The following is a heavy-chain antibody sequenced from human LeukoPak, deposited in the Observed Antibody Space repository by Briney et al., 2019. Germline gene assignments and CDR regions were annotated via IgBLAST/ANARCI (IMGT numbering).Heavy chain of an antibody. Sequence: SETLSLTCIVSGGSTSGGNYYWGWIRRPPGKGLEWIGGISSSGNTYYNPSLKSRITISIDTSKYHFSLKLSSVTAADTAVYYCARLGAGPTYYDFWSGHSSFYFDYWGQGTLVTVSS. D-gene: IGHD3-3*01. CDR3: ARLGAGPTYYDFWSGHSSFYFDY. CDR1: GGSTSGGNYY. CDR2: ISSSGNT. J-gene: IGHJ4*02. V-gene: IGHV4-39*02.